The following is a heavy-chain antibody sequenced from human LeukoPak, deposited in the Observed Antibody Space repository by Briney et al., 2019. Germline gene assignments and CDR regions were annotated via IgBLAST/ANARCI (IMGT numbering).Heavy chain of an antibody. Sequence: GGSLRLSCAASGFTFSSYAMSWVRQAPGKGLEWVSAISGSGGSTYYADSVKGRLTISRDNSKNTPYLQMNSLRAEDTAVYYCANRGGYSSSWFRVRETTFDYWGQGTLVTVSS. CDR3: ANRGGYSSSWFRVRETTFDY. J-gene: IGHJ4*02. CDR1: GFTFSSYA. V-gene: IGHV3-23*01. D-gene: IGHD6-13*01. CDR2: ISGSGGST.